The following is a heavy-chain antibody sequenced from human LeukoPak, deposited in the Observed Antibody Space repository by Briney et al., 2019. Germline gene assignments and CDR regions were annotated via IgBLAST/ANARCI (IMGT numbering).Heavy chain of an antibody. Sequence: GGSLRLSCAASGFSFSTYNMNWVRQAPGKGLEWVSYISGSGNSKYYADSVKGRFTISRDNAKNSLYLQMSSLRAEDTAVYYCAAGGDDDYGDYAIRNWGQGTLVTVSS. D-gene: IGHD4-17*01. CDR2: ISGSGNSK. J-gene: IGHJ4*02. V-gene: IGHV3-48*04. CDR3: AAGGDDDYGDYAIRN. CDR1: GFSFSTYN.